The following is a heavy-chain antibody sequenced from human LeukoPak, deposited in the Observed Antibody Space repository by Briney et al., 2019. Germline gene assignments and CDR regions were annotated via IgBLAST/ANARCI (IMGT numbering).Heavy chain of an antibody. Sequence: SDTLSLTCTVSGRSISIRGYYCSWIRQHPGKGLEWSGYIYYSGSTYYNPSLKSRVTISVDTSKNQFSLKLSSVTAADTAVYYGARGYSGYGTDAFDIWGQGTMVTVSS. CDR2: IYYSGST. V-gene: IGHV4-31*03. CDR3: ARGYSGYGTDAFDI. J-gene: IGHJ3*02. CDR1: GRSISIRGYY. D-gene: IGHD5-12*01.